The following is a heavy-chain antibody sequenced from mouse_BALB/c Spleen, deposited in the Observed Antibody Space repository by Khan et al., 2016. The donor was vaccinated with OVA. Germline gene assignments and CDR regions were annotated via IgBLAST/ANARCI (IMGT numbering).Heavy chain of an antibody. CDR3: TGNGFGNYASWDS. J-gene: IGHJ2*01. V-gene: IGHV1-5*01. CDR2: IYPGNSDT. CDR1: GYTFTSYW. D-gene: IGHD2-1*01. Sequence: VQLQQPGTVLARPGASVKMSCKASGYTFTSYWMHWVKQRPGQGLEWIGAIYPGNSDTNYNQKFKGKAKLTAVTSTSTAYMELNSLTTEDTAVYYCTGNGFGNYASWDSWGQGTTLTVSS.